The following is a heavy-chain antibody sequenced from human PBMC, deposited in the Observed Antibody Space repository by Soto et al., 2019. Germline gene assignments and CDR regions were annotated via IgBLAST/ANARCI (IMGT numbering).Heavy chain of an antibody. Sequence: SETLSLTCTVSGGSISSYYWSWIRQSAGKGLEWIGRVYSSGSTFYNPSLKSRLTMSVDTPKNQFSLKLSSVTAADTAVYYCVREPQYSSSSVWGQGTLVTVSS. CDR2: VYSSGST. D-gene: IGHD6-6*01. V-gene: IGHV4-4*07. CDR1: GGSISSYY. J-gene: IGHJ4*02. CDR3: VREPQYSSSSV.